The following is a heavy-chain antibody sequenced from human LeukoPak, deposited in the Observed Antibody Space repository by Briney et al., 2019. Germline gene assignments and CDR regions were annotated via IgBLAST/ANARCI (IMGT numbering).Heavy chain of an antibody. V-gene: IGHV1-18*01. CDR3: AREVEEQWLVWFDP. J-gene: IGHJ5*02. CDR2: ISAYNGNT. CDR1: GYTFTSYG. Sequence: ASVKVSCKASGYTFTSYGISWVRQAPGQGLEWMGWISAYNGNTNYARKLQGRVTMTTDTSTSTAYMELRSLRSDDTAVYYCAREVEEQWLVWFDPWGQGTLVTVSS. D-gene: IGHD6-19*01.